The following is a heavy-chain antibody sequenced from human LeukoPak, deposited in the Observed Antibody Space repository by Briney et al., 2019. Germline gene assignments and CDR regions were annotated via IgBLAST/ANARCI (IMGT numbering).Heavy chain of an antibody. D-gene: IGHD3-22*01. V-gene: IGHV1-2*06. CDR1: GYTFTGYY. Sequence: AASVKVSCKASGYTFTGYYMHWVRQAPGQGLEWMGRINPNSGGTNYAQKFQGRVTMTRDTSISTAYMELSRLRSDDTAVYYCVRVPKYDSIGFDPWGQGTLVTVSS. J-gene: IGHJ5*02. CDR3: VRVPKYDSIGFDP. CDR2: INPNSGGT.